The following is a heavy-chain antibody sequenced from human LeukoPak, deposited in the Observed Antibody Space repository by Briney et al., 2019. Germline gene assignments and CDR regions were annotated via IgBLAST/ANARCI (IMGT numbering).Heavy chain of an antibody. D-gene: IGHD3/OR15-3a*01. Sequence: ASVKVSCKASGGTFSSYAISWVRQAPGQGLEWMGGIIPIFGTANYAQKFQGRVTITADESTSTAYMELSSLRSEDTAVYYCARARYNGLVIQYYFDYWGQGTLVTVSS. CDR2: IIPIFGTA. CDR3: ARARYNGLVIQYYFDY. V-gene: IGHV1-69*13. CDR1: GGTFSSYA. J-gene: IGHJ4*02.